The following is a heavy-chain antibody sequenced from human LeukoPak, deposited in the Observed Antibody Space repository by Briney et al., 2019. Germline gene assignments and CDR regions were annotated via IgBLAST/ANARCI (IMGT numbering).Heavy chain of an antibody. CDR1: GFTFRDYW. CDR3: VKDRGGFVKYRAFES. Sequence: GGSLRLSCATSGFTFRDYWMSWVRRAPGKGLEWVANIKHDGSDTYYVASVKGRFTISKDIPKNSLYLQMSNLRTEDTAVYYCVKDRGGFVKYRAFESWGQGTLVTVSS. V-gene: IGHV3-7*01. D-gene: IGHD2-15*01. J-gene: IGHJ1*01. CDR2: IKHDGSDT.